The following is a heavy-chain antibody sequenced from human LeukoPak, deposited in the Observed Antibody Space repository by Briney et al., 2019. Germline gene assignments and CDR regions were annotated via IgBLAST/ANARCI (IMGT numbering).Heavy chain of an antibody. V-gene: IGHV4-34*01. CDR2: INHSRST. CDR3: ARLYSGSYIY. CDR1: GGSFSGYY. J-gene: IGHJ4*02. D-gene: IGHD1-26*01. Sequence: SETLSLTCAVYGGSFSGYYWSWIRQPPGKGLEWIGEINHSRSTNYNPSLKSRVTISVDTSKNPFSLKLSSVTAADTAVYYCARLYSGSYIYWGRGTLVTVSS.